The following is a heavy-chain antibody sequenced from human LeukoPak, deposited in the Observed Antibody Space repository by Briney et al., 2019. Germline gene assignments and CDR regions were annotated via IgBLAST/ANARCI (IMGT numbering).Heavy chain of an antibody. V-gene: IGHV3-30*04. Sequence: GGSLRLSCAASGFTFSSYAMHWVRQAPGKGLEWVAVISYDGSNKYYADSVKGRFTISRDNAKNSLYLQMNSLRAEDTAVYYCAIQPETGSVNWFDPWGQGTLVTVSS. CDR3: AIQPETGSVNWFDP. CDR2: ISYDGSNK. J-gene: IGHJ5*02. CDR1: GFTFSSYA. D-gene: IGHD3-9*01.